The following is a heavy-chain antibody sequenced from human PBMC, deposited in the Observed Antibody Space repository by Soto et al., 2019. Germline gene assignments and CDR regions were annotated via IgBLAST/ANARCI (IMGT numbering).Heavy chain of an antibody. Sequence: ASVKVSCKASGGTFSSYAISWVRQAPGQGLEWMGGIIPIFGTANYAQKFQGRVTITADESTSTAYMELSSLRSEDTAVYYCASNVLVPAAILTHYYYGMDVWGQGTTVTVSS. CDR2: IIPIFGTA. CDR3: ASNVLVPAAILTHYYYGMDV. D-gene: IGHD2-2*02. CDR1: GGTFSSYA. V-gene: IGHV1-69*13. J-gene: IGHJ6*02.